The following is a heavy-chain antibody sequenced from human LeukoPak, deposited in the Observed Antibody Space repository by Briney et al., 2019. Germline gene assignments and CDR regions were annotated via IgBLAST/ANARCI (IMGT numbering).Heavy chain of an antibody. Sequence: GGSLRLSCAASGFTFSSYWMSWVRQAPGKGLEWLANIKQDGSEKYYVDSVKGRFTISRDNAKNSLYLQVNSLRAEDTAVYYCARDWPPNWFDPWGQGTLVTVSS. CDR3: ARDWPPNWFDP. V-gene: IGHV3-7*04. CDR2: IKQDGSEK. J-gene: IGHJ5*02. CDR1: GFTFSSYW.